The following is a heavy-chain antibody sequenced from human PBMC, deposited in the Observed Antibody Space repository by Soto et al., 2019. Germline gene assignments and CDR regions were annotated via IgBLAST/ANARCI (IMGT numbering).Heavy chain of an antibody. V-gene: IGHV1-18*01. CDR1: GYTFTSYG. CDR2: ISAYNGKT. CDR3: PRDLGLQLVAY. J-gene: IGHJ4*02. Sequence: QVQLVQSGAEVKKPGASVKVSCKASGYTFTSYGISWVRQAPGQGLEWMGWISAYNGKTKYAQKLKGRVTMTTDTSTSTDSMEMRSLRSDAAAVYYSPRDLGLQLVAYWGQGTLVALSS. D-gene: IGHD6-13*01.